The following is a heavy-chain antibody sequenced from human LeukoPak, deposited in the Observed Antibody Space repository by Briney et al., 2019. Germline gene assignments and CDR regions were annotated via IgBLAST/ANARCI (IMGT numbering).Heavy chain of an antibody. CDR2: TYYRSKWYN. CDR3: ARDRAAPSDWDYYGMDV. Sequence: SQTLSLTCAISGDSVSSNSAAWNWIRQSPSRGLEWLGRTYYRSKWYNDYAVSVKGRITINPDTSRNQFSLQLNSVTPEDTAVYYCARDRAAPSDWDYYGMDVWGQGTTVTVSS. J-gene: IGHJ6*02. V-gene: IGHV6-1*01. CDR1: GDSVSSNSAA. D-gene: IGHD2-21*01.